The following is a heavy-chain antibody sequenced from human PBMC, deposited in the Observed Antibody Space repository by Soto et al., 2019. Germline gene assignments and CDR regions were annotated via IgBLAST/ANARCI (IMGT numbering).Heavy chain of an antibody. J-gene: IGHJ3*02. CDR2: FDPEDGET. V-gene: IGHV1-24*01. CDR1: GYTLPELS. Sequence: ASVKVSCKVSGYTLPELSMHWVRQAPGKGLEWMGGFDPEDGETIYAQKFQGRVTMTEDTSTDTAYMELSSLRSEDTAVYYCATDYGDYVALYAFDIWGQGTMVTVSS. D-gene: IGHD4-17*01. CDR3: ATDYGDYVALYAFDI.